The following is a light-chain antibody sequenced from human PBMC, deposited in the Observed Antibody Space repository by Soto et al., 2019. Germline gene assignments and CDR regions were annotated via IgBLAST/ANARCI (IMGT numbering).Light chain of an antibody. Sequence: HSVLTQPPSASGTPGQRVTISCSGSSSNIGTNYVYWYQQLPGTAPKLLIYSNNQRPSGVPDRFSGSKSGTSASLAISGLRSEDEADYFCAAWDDSLNGPGVFGGGTKVTVL. CDR1: SSNIGTNY. J-gene: IGLJ3*02. CDR3: AAWDDSLNGPGV. V-gene: IGLV1-47*01. CDR2: SNN.